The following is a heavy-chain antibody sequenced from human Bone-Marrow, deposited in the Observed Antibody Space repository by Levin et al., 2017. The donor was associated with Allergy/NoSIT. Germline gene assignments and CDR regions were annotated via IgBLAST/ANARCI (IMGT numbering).Heavy chain of an antibody. CDR1: AYRFSDYL. Sequence: GASVKVSCKGSAYRFSDYLIHWVRQAPGQGLEWMGRINPDTGGTNFAQKFQGRVTMTSDTSIKTVYMELSSLTSDDTAVYYCSRGVPTIGMDVWGQGTTVTVSS. V-gene: IGHV1-2*06. D-gene: IGHD3-3*01. CDR2: INPDTGGT. CDR3: SRGVPTIGMDV. J-gene: IGHJ6*02.